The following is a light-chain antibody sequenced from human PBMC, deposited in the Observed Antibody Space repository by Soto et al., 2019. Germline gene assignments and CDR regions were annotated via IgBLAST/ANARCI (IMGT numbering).Light chain of an antibody. J-gene: IGKJ1*01. CDR1: QSISKS. CDR2: DAS. Sequence: DIQMTQSPSSLSVSAGDRVTITCRASQSISKSLNWYQQKPGKAPKLLIYDASSLESGVPSRFSGSGSGTEFTLTITSLQPDDFATYYCQQYNSYPWTFGQGTKVDIK. CDR3: QQYNSYPWT. V-gene: IGKV1-5*01.